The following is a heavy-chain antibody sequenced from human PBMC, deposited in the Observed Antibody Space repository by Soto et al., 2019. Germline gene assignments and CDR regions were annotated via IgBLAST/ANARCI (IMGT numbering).Heavy chain of an antibody. J-gene: IGHJ4*02. CDR1: GGTFSSYA. CDR2: IIPIFGTA. D-gene: IGHD3-10*01. Sequence: SVKVSCKASGGTFSSYAISWVRQAPGQGLEWMGGIIPIFGTANYAQKFQGRVTITADESTSTAYMELSSLRSEDTAVYYCARDRYPQRGFGELLFPLDFWAQGTLVTVSS. V-gene: IGHV1-69*13. CDR3: ARDRYPQRGFGELLFPLDF.